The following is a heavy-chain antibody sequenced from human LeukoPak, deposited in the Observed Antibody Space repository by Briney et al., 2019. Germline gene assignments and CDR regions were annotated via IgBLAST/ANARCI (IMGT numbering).Heavy chain of an antibody. CDR2: IYTSGST. V-gene: IGHV4-4*07. J-gene: IGHJ4*02. CDR1: GGSISSYY. CDR3: ARSYCGGDCYQGFWDY. D-gene: IGHD2-21*02. Sequence: SETLSLTCTVSGGSISSYYWSWIRQPAGKGLEWIGRIYTSGSTNYNPSLKSRVTISVDTSKNQFSLKLSSVTAADTAVYYCARSYCGGDCYQGFWDYWGQGTLVTVSS.